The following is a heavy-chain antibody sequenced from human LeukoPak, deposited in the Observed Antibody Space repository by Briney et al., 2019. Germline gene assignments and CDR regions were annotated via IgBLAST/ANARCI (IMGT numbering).Heavy chain of an antibody. CDR1: GGSISSYY. Sequence: SETLSLTCTVSGGSISSYYWSWIRQPPGKGLEWFGYIYDSGTTNYNPSLKSRVTISADTSKNQFSLKLSSVTAADTAVYYCARSPEYYDSFDYWGQGTLVTVSS. CDR2: IYDSGTT. J-gene: IGHJ4*02. D-gene: IGHD3-22*01. CDR3: ARSPEYYDSFDY. V-gene: IGHV4-59*12.